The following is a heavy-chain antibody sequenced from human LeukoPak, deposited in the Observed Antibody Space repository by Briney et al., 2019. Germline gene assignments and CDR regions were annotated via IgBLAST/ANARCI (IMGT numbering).Heavy chain of an antibody. V-gene: IGHV3-7*03. CDR1: GFTFNSYW. Sequence: GGSLRLSCAASGFTFNSYWMSWVRQAPGKGLEWVANIKQDGSEKYYVDSLKGRFTISRDNAKNSLYLQMNSLRVEDTALYFCAKTYYYLSGSLPEDYWGQGTLVTVSS. D-gene: IGHD3-10*01. CDR3: AKTYYYLSGSLPEDY. J-gene: IGHJ4*02. CDR2: IKQDGSEK.